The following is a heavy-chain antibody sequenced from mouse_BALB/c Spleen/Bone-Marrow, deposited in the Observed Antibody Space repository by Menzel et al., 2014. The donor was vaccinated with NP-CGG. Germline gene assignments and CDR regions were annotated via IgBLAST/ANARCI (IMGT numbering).Heavy chain of an antibody. Sequence: QVQLKQSGPELVKPGASVKISCKASGYAFSSSWMNWVKQRPGQGLEWIGRICPGDGDTNYNGKFKGKATLTADKSSSTAYMQLSSLSSVDSAVYIGARDSGSSYGGVDYWGKGTTLTVSS. J-gene: IGHJ2*01. D-gene: IGHD1-1*01. CDR1: GYAFSSSW. CDR2: ICPGDGDT. V-gene: IGHV1-82*01. CDR3: ARDSGSSYGGVDY.